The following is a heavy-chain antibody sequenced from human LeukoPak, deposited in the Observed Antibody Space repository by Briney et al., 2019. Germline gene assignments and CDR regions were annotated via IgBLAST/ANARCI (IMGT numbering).Heavy chain of an antibody. D-gene: IGHD5-18*01. J-gene: IGHJ4*02. CDR3: ARHPQYSSYFDY. V-gene: IGHV4-59*08. CDR2: IYYSGST. Sequence: SETPSLTCTVSSGSISSDYWSWIRQPPGKGLEWIGYIYYSGSTNYNPSLKSRVTISVDTSKNQFSLKLSSVTAADTAVYYCARHPQYSSYFDYWGQGTLVTVSS. CDR1: SGSISSDY.